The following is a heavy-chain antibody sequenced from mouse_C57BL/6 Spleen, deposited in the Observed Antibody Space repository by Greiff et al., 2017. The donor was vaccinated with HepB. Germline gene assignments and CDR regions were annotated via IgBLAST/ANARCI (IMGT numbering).Heavy chain of an antibody. CDR2: IHPNSGST. V-gene: IGHV1-64*01. CDR3: ARGGGITTAVGYFDV. Sequence: QVQLQQPGAELVKPGASVKLSCKASGYTFTSYWMHWVKQRPGQGLEWIGMIHPNSGSTNYNEKFKSKATLTVDKSSSTAYMQLSSLTSEDSAVYYCARGGGITTAVGYFDVWGTGTTVTVSS. D-gene: IGHD1-1*01. J-gene: IGHJ1*03. CDR1: GYTFTSYW.